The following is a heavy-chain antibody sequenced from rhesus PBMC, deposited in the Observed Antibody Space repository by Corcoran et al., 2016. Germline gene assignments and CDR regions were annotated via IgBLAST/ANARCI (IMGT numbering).Heavy chain of an antibody. CDR3: ARRYGSWGFDY. J-gene: IGHJ4*01. D-gene: IGHD6-25*01. CDR1: GYSISSGYG. Sequence: QLQLQESGPGLVKPSETLSLTCAVSGYSISSGYGWSWIRQPPGKGLEWIGYISYSGSTIYHPSLKSRVTVSRDTSKNQFSLKLSSVTAADTAVYYCARRYGSWGFDYWGQGVLVTVSS. CDR2: ISYSGST. V-gene: IGHV4-122*02.